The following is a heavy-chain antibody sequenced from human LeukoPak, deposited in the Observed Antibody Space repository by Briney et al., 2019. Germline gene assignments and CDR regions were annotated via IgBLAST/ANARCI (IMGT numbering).Heavy chain of an antibody. CDR3: ARNYGGYDGTDF. D-gene: IGHD5-12*01. Sequence: GGSLRLSCSASGFTFYHYGMSWVRQAPGKGLEWVSGINWKGASTGYADSVKGRFTISRDCAKNSLYLQMNSLRGEDTALYYCARNYGGYDGTDFWGQGTLVTVSS. J-gene: IGHJ4*02. CDR2: INWKGAST. V-gene: IGHV3-20*04. CDR1: GFTFYHYG.